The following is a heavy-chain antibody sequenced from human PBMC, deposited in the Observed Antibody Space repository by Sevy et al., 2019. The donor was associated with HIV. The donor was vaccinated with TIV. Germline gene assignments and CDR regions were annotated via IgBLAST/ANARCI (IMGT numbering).Heavy chain of an antibody. D-gene: IGHD1-26*01. CDR1: GFTFSSYG. V-gene: IGHV3-33*01. Sequence: GGSLRLSCAASGFTFSSYGMDWVRQAPGKGLEWVAVIWYDGSNKYYADSVKGRFTISRDNSKNTLYLQMNSLRAEDTAVYYCAREKWEAFDYWGQRTLVTVSS. J-gene: IGHJ4*02. CDR2: IWYDGSNK. CDR3: AREKWEAFDY.